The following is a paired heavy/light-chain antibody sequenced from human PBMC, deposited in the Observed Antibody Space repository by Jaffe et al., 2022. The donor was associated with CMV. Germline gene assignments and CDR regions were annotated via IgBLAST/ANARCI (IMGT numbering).Light chain of an antibody. Sequence: EIVMTQSPATLSVSPGERATLSCRASQSVSSNLAWYQQKPGQAPRLLIYGASTRATGIPARFSGSGSGTEFTLTISSLQSEDFAVYYCQQYNNWPKTFGQGTKVEIK. CDR3: QQYNNWPKT. CDR2: GAS. J-gene: IGKJ1*01. V-gene: IGKV3-15*01. CDR1: QSVSSN.
Heavy chain of an antibody. CDR3: ARGVSAVTGYSPRYFYYYMDV. Sequence: QVQLQQWGAGLLKPSETLSLTCAVYGGSFSGYYWSWIRQPPGKGLEWIGEINHSGSTNYNPSLKSRVTISVDTSKNQFSLKLSSVTAADTAVYYCARGVSAVTGYSPRYFYYYMDVWGKGTTVTVSS. D-gene: IGHD3-9*01. CDR2: INHSGST. CDR1: GGSFSGYY. J-gene: IGHJ6*03. V-gene: IGHV4-34*01.